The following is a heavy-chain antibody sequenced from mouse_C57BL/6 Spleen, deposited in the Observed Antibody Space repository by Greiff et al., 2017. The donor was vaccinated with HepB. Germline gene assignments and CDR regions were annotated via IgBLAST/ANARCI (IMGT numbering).Heavy chain of an antibody. Sequence: EVQLQESGPELVKPGASVKIPCKASGYTFTDYNMDWVKQSHGKSLEWIGDINPNNGGTIYNQKFKGKATLTVDKSSSTAYMELRSLTSEDTAVYYCARYPSYYSNYDAMDYWGQGTSVTVSS. D-gene: IGHD2-5*01. CDR1: GYTFTDYN. J-gene: IGHJ4*01. CDR3: ARYPSYYSNYDAMDY. CDR2: INPNNGGT. V-gene: IGHV1-18*01.